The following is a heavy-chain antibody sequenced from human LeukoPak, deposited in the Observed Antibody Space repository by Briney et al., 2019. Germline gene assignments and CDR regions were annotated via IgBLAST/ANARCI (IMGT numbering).Heavy chain of an antibody. D-gene: IGHD6-13*01. CDR1: GFTFDDYA. CDR2: ISWNSGSI. J-gene: IGHJ5*02. V-gene: IGHV3-9*01. CDR3: AKDGSSSYLRGKYNWFDP. Sequence: GRSLRLSCAASGFTFDDYAMHWVRHAPGKGLEWVSGISWNSGSIGYADSVKGRFTISRDNAKNSLYLQMNSLRAEDTALYYCAKDGSSSYLRGKYNWFDPWGQGTLVTVSS.